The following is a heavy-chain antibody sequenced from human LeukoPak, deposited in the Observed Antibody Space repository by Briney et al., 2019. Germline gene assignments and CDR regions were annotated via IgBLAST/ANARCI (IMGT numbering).Heavy chain of an antibody. V-gene: IGHV3-30*03. J-gene: IGHJ5*02. D-gene: IGHD2-21*02. Sequence: PGGSLRLSCAASGFTFSNAWMSWVRQAPGKGLEWVAVISYDGSNKYYADSVKGRFTISRDNSKNTLYLQMNSLRAEDTAVYYCARDRETIVVVTAPWFDPWGQGTLVTVSS. CDR2: ISYDGSNK. CDR1: GFTFSNAW. CDR3: ARDRETIVVVTAPWFDP.